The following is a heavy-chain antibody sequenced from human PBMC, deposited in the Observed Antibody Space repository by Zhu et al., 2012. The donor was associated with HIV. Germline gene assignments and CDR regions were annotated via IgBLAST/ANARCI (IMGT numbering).Heavy chain of an antibody. D-gene: IGHD3-3*01. CDR3: VREYTILITGRRVNWFDP. CDR2: IYYSGAT. J-gene: IGHJ5*02. V-gene: IGHV4-39*07. Sequence: QVQLQESGPGLVKPSETLSLTCTVSGGSISGSTYYWGWIRQPPGKGLEWTGGIYYSGATYYNPSLKSRVTISVDTSKNQFSLKLNSVTAADTAVYYCVREYTILITGRRVNWFDPWGQGTPSPSP. CDR1: GGSISGSTYY.